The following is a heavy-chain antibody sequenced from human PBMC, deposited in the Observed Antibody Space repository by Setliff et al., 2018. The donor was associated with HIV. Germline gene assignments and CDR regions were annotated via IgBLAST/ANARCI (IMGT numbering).Heavy chain of an antibody. CDR3: AKGHKAAAGTYLGLLDY. CDR2: ISSSSSSYT. Sequence: GGSLRLSCAASGFTFSDYYMSWIRQAPGKGLEWVSYISSSSSSYTNYADSVKGRFTISRDNAKNSLYLQMNSLRAEDTAVYYCAKGHKAAAGTYLGLLDYWGQGTLVTVSS. V-gene: IGHV3-11*06. J-gene: IGHJ4*02. D-gene: IGHD6-13*01. CDR1: GFTFSDYY.